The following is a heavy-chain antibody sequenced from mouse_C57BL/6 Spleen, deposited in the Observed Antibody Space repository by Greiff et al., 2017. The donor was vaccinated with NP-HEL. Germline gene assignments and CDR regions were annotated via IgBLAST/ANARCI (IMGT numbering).Heavy chain of an antibody. V-gene: IGHV1-59*01. CDR2: IDPSDSYT. J-gene: IGHJ2*01. CDR3: AREGVITTVVAFDY. Sequence: QVQLQQPGAELVRPGTSVKLSCKASGYTFTSYWMHWVKQRPGQGLEWIGVIDPSDSYTNYNQKFKGKATLTVDTSSSTAYMQLSSLTSEDSAVYYCAREGVITTVVAFDYWGQGTTLTVSS. D-gene: IGHD1-1*01. CDR1: GYTFTSYW.